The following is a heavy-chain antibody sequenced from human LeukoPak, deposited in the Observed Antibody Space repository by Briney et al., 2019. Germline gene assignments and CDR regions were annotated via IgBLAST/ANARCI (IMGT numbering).Heavy chain of an antibody. CDR2: IIPIFGTA. D-gene: IGHD1-26*01. Sequence: SVKVSCKASGGTFSSYAISWVRQAPGQGLEWMGGIIPIFGTANYAQKFQGRVTITADESTSTAYMELSSLRSEDTAVFYCARISLGAIWGYYYGMDVWGQGTTVTVSS. V-gene: IGHV1-69*13. CDR3: ARISLGAIWGYYYGMDV. J-gene: IGHJ6*02. CDR1: GGTFSSYA.